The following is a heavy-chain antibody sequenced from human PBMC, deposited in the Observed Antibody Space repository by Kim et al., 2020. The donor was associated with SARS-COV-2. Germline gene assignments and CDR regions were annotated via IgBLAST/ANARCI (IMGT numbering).Heavy chain of an antibody. CDR3: AREGESLKHFDY. J-gene: IGHJ4*02. D-gene: IGHD3-16*01. V-gene: IGHV1-46*01. CDR2: T. Sequence: TRTEQKFWGRVTVTRDTSTSTLYMELTSLRSEDTAVYYCAREGESLKHFDYWGQGTLVTVSS.